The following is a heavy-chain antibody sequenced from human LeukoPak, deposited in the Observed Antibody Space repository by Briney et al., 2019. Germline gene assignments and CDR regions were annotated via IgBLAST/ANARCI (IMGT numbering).Heavy chain of an antibody. J-gene: IGHJ4*02. V-gene: IGHV4-59*08. CDR3: ARHHYYDSSGYYDGFLDY. CDR2: IYYSGST. Sequence: SETLSLTCTVSGGSISSYYWSWIRQPPGKGLERIGYIYYSGSTNYNPSLKSRVTISVDTSKNQFSLKLSSVTAADTAVYYCARHHYYDSSGYYDGFLDYWGQGTLVTVSS. D-gene: IGHD3-22*01. CDR1: GGSISSYY.